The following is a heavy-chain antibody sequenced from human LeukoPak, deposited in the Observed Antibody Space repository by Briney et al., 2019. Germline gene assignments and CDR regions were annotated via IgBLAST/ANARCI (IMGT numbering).Heavy chain of an antibody. D-gene: IGHD2-15*01. J-gene: IGHJ5*02. CDR2: IYYSGST. Sequence: SETLSLTCTVSGGSISSGGYYWSWIRQHPGTGLEWIGYIYYSGSTYYNPSLKSRVTISVDTSKNQFSLKLSSVTAADTAVYYCARGRRWYCSGGSCQHNWFDPWGQGTLVTVSS. V-gene: IGHV4-31*03. CDR3: ARGRRWYCSGGSCQHNWFDP. CDR1: GGSISSGGYY.